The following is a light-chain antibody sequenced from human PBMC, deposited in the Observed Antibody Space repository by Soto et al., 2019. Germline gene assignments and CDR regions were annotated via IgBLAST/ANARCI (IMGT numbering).Light chain of an antibody. Sequence: DIQLTQSPSFLSASVGDRVTITCRASQATTSSLAWYQQKPGKAPQLLIYGATTLQSGVPSRFSGSGSGTEFTLTVSRLQPEDFETYYCQQLSSYPITFGQGTRLEIK. CDR1: QATTSS. V-gene: IGKV1-9*01. CDR3: QQLSSYPIT. J-gene: IGKJ5*01. CDR2: GAT.